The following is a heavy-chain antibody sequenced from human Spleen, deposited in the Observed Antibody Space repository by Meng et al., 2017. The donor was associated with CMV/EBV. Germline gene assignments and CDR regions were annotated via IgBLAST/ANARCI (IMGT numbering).Heavy chain of an antibody. CDR2: ISYDGSNK. J-gene: IGHJ6*02. CDR3: ARESQKSYYYGMDV. Sequence: SLKISCAASGFTFSSYAMHWVRQAPGKGLEWVAVISYDGSNKYYADSVKGRFTISSDSSRNTLYLQMNSLRAEDTAVYYCARESQKSYYYGMDVWGRGTTVTVSS. V-gene: IGHV3-30*04. CDR1: GFTFSSYA.